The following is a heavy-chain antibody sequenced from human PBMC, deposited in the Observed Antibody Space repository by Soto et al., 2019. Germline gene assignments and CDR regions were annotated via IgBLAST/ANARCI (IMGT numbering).Heavy chain of an antibody. CDR3: TTARYCSRDAFPAAE. D-gene: IGHD2-2*01. V-gene: IGHV3-23*05. J-gene: IGHJ4*02. CDR1: GFSFSATG. CDR2: IGPNPTNT. Sequence: EVQLLESGGGLVQPGGSLRLSCAASGFSFSATGMLWVRQPPVGGLQWVSAIGPNPTNTKYTDSVTGRFTISRDSARSADFLQMTNLRAEDTALYYCTTARYCSRDAFPAAEWGQGTLITVSS.